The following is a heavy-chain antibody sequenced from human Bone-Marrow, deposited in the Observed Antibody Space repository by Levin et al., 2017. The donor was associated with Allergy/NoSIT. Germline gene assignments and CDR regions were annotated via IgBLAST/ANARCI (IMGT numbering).Heavy chain of an antibody. D-gene: IGHD1-26*01. CDR1: GFTFSSYE. CDR2: ISSSGSTI. Sequence: LSLTCAASGFTFSSYEMNWVRQAPGKGLEWVSYISSSGSTIYYADSVKGRFTISRDNAKNSLYLQMNSLRAEDTAVYYCASTVSGSFLGPWGQGTMVTVSS. J-gene: IGHJ3*01. V-gene: IGHV3-48*03. CDR3: ASTVSGSFLGP.